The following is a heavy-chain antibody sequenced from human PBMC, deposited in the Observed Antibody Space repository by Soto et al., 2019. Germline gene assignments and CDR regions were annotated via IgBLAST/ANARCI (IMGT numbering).Heavy chain of an antibody. CDR1: GYSVTSSDYY. CDR3: APLSVSLSGPYGIHV. V-gene: IGHV4-39*01. CDR2: MFYSGLT. D-gene: IGHD2-15*01. J-gene: IGHJ6*02. Sequence: SETLSLTCSVSGYSVTSSDYYWAWIRQPPGKGLEWIGSMFYSGLTYYNPSLKSRVTLSVDTSKNQFSVRLNSVAAADTAVYYCAPLSVSLSGPYGIHVWGQGTTVTVSS.